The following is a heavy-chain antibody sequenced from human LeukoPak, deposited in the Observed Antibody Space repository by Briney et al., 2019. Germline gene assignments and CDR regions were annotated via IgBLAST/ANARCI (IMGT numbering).Heavy chain of an antibody. D-gene: IGHD2-8*01. CDR1: GGTFSSYA. Sequence: SVKVSCKASGGTFSSYAISWVRQAPGQGLEWMGRIIPIFGIANYAQKFQGRVTITADKSTSTAYMELSSLRSEDTAVYYCARGHRCYYFDCWGQGTLVTVSS. V-gene: IGHV1-69*04. CDR2: IIPIFGIA. J-gene: IGHJ4*02. CDR3: ARGHRCYYFDC.